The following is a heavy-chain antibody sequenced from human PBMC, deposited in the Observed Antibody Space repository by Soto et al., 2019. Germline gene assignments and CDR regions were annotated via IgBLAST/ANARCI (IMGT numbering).Heavy chain of an antibody. CDR3: TRPNQGDYVFDI. V-gene: IGHV4-59*08. CDR1: GGSISSYY. J-gene: IGHJ3*02. D-gene: IGHD2-21*02. Sequence: SETLSLTCTVSGGSISSYYWSWIRQTPGKGPEWIGYIYNRGSPVYNPPLKSRPTISLDTSKNQVLLKLNPVTAADTAVYYCTRPNQGDYVFDIWGKGKMVTVSS. CDR2: IYNRGSP.